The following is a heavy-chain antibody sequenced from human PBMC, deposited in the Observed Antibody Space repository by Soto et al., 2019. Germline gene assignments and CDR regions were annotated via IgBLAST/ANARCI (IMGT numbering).Heavy chain of an antibody. J-gene: IGHJ6*02. Sequence: ASLKVSCKASGYTFADYYIHWLRQAPGQGLEWLGWINPSTGGTIYAQKFKGWVTVTRDTSISTSYMEMSRLTSDDTAIYFCARDRLGNSLLMDVWGQGTTVTVSS. CDR2: INPSTGGT. V-gene: IGHV1-2*04. D-gene: IGHD1-1*01. CDR1: GYTFADYY. CDR3: ARDRLGNSLLMDV.